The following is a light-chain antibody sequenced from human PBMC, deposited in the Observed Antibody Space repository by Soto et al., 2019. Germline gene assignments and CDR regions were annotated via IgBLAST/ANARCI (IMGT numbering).Light chain of an antibody. J-gene: IGLJ2*01. V-gene: IGLV1-40*01. Sequence: QSVLAQPPSVSGAPGQRVTIPCTGSSSNIGADHNVHWYQQYPGTAPQLIIYVNNNRPSGVPDRFSGSKSGTSASLAITGLRAEDEAFYYCQSYDISLSGVVFGGGTKLTVL. CDR3: QSYDISLSGVV. CDR2: VNN. CDR1: SSNIGADHN.